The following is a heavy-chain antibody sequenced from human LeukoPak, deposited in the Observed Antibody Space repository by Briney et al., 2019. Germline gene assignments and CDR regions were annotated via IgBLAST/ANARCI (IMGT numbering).Heavy chain of an antibody. D-gene: IGHD6-19*01. J-gene: IGHJ4*02. CDR3: ARSVADDRLFDY. CDR1: GGSISSSSYY. CDR2: IYHSGST. V-gene: IGHV4-39*07. Sequence: SETLSLTCTVSGGSISSSSYYWGWIRQPPGKGLEWIGEIYHSGSTNYNPSLKSRVTISVDKSKNQFSLKLSSVTAADTAVYYCARSVADDRLFDYWGQGTLVTVSS.